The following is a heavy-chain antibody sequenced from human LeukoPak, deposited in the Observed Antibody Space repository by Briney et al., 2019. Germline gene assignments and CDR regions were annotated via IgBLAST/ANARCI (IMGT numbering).Heavy chain of an antibody. CDR1: GFTFSDYS. D-gene: IGHD2-21*02. Sequence: GGSLRLSCAASGFTFSDYSMNWVRQTPGKGLEWVASTSSGSSWIYYADSVKGRFTISRDNAKSSLYLQMNSLRAEDTAVYYCARDVTSPEAFDIWGQGTMVTVSS. CDR3: ARDVTSPEAFDI. J-gene: IGHJ3*02. V-gene: IGHV3-21*01. CDR2: TSSGSSWI.